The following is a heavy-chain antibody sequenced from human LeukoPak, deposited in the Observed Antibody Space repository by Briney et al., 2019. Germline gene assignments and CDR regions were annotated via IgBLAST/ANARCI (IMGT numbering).Heavy chain of an antibody. CDR2: ISVSGTST. CDR1: GFTFVSYT. V-gene: IGHV3-23*01. Sequence: AGGSLRLSCAASGFTFVSYTMNWVRQAPGKGLEWVSGISVSGTSTYYADAVKGRFTISRDNSKNTLYLQMNSLRAEDTAVYSCAKGHDYGDRNWFDPWGQGTLVTVSS. D-gene: IGHD4-17*01. J-gene: IGHJ5*02. CDR3: AKGHDYGDRNWFDP.